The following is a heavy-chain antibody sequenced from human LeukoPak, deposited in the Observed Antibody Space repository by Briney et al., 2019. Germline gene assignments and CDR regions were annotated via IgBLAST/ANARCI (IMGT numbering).Heavy chain of an antibody. Sequence: GGSLRLSCAASGFTFSNHWMHWVRQAPGKGLMWVSRINRGGSRTDYADSVKGRFTISRDDAKNTLYLQLNSLRAEDTAVYYCVWKRWLQYYFDYWGQGTLVTVSS. CDR1: GFTFSNHW. J-gene: IGHJ4*02. D-gene: IGHD5-24*01. V-gene: IGHV3-74*01. CDR3: VWKRWLQYYFDY. CDR2: INRGGSRT.